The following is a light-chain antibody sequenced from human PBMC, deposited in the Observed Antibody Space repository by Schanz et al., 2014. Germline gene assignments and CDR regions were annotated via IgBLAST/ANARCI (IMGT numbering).Light chain of an antibody. CDR1: SSDVGGYNY. CDR2: DVS. V-gene: IGLV2-14*03. J-gene: IGLJ1*01. Sequence: QSALTQPASVSGSPGQSITISCTGTSSDVGGYNYVSWYQHHPGKAPKLMIYDVSNRPSGVSNRFSGSKSVNTASLTISGLQAEDEADYYCCSYAGSNNFGVFGTGTKLTVL. CDR3: CSYAGSNNFGV.